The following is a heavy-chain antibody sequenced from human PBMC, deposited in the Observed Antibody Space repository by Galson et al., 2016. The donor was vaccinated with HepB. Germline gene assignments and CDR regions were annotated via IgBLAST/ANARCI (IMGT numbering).Heavy chain of an antibody. J-gene: IGHJ6*02. CDR3: AKDSIIQLPIQSYYYYYGMDV. V-gene: IGHV3-23*01. CDR2: ISGSGGNT. CDR1: GFTFSSYA. Sequence: SLRLSCAASGFTFSSYAMSWVRRAPGKGLEWVSAISGSGGNTKYADSVKGRFTISRDKSKNTLFLQMNSLRAEDTAVYYCAKDSIIQLPIQSYYYYYGMDVWGHGTTVTVSS. D-gene: IGHD2-2*01.